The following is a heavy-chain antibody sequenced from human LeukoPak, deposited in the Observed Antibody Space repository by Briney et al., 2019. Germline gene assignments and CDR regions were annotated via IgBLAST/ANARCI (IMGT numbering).Heavy chain of an antibody. CDR2: MNPNSGNT. CDR3: ATSLSMVRGVIPY. J-gene: IGHJ4*02. CDR1: GYTFTSYD. V-gene: IGHV1-8*03. D-gene: IGHD3-10*01. Sequence: ASVKVSCKASGYTFTSYDINWVRQATGQGLEWMGWMNPNSGNTGYAQKFQGRVTITRNTSISTAYMELSSLRSEDTAVYYCATSLSMVRGVIPYWGQGTLVTVSS.